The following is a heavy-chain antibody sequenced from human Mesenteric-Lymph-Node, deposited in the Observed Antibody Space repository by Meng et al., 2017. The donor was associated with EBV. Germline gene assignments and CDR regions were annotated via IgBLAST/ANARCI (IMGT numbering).Heavy chain of an antibody. CDR2: ISGSGVST. V-gene: IGHV3-23*01. CDR1: GFPFINHA. CDR3: ATHALGDCSGGSCYSRFEY. Sequence: EVQLLESGGGLVQPGXWRRLSCAASGFPFINHAMSWVRQAPDKGLEWVSAISGSGVSTYSADSVKGRFTISRDTSKNTLYLQMNSLRADDTAVYYCATHALGDCSGGSCYSRFEYWGQGTLVTVSS. D-gene: IGHD2-15*01. J-gene: IGHJ4*02.